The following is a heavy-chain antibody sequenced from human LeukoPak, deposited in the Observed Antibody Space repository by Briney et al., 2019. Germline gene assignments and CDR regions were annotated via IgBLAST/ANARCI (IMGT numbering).Heavy chain of an antibody. V-gene: IGHV3-53*01. J-gene: IGHJ4*02. D-gene: IGHD6-6*01. CDR3: VRDIGSSADY. CDR1: GFTVSNNY. Sequence: GGSLRLSCAASGFTVSNNYMTWVRQAPGKGLEWVSVIYSGGSTYYADSVKGRFTISRDNSKNTLYLQMNSLRAEDTAVYYCVRDIGSSADYWGQGTLVTVSS. CDR2: IYSGGST.